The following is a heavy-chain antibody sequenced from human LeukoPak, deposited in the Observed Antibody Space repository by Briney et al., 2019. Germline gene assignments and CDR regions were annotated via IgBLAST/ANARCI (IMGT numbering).Heavy chain of an antibody. CDR2: MNPNSGNT. Sequence: ASVTVSCMASGYTFTSYDINWVRQAAGQGLEWMGWMNPNSGNTGYAQKFQGRVTMTRNTSISTAYMELSSLRSEDTAVYYCARVGRGLLQLYDYYDMDVWGKGTTVTVSS. D-gene: IGHD1-1*01. V-gene: IGHV1-8*01. CDR1: GYTFTSYD. J-gene: IGHJ6*03. CDR3: ARVGRGLLQLYDYYDMDV.